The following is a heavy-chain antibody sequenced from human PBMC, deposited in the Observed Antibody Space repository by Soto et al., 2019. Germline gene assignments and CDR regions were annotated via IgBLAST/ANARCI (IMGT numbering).Heavy chain of an antibody. D-gene: IGHD5-12*01. Sequence: QVQLVESGGGVVQPGRSLRLSCAASGFTFRNYGMHWVRQAPAKGLEWVALVWYDGGNKNYVDSVKGRFTISRDNSKNTLYLNMKSLRDEDTAVYYFVRAAGYSGNDYVYYYGMDVWGQGTTVTVSS. CDR1: GFTFRNYG. CDR2: VWYDGGNK. J-gene: IGHJ6*02. V-gene: IGHV3-33*01. CDR3: VRAAGYSGNDYVYYYGMDV.